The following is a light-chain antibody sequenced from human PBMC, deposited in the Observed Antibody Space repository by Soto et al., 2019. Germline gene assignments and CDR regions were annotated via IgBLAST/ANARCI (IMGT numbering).Light chain of an antibody. CDR2: STN. V-gene: IGLV8-61*01. J-gene: IGLJ3*02. CDR3: VLDMGSGLWV. CDR1: SGSVSTSYY. Sequence: QTVVTQEPSFSVSPGRTVTLTCGLSSGSVSTSYYPSWYQQTPGQAPRTLIYSTNTRSSGVPDRFSGSILGNKAALTITGGQADDESEYYFVLDMGSGLWVFGGRTKLTVL.